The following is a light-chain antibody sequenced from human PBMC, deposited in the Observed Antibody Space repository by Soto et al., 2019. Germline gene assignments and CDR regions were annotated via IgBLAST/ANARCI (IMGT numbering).Light chain of an antibody. CDR1: SSDVGGYDY. Sequence: QSALAQPPSASESPGQSVTISCTGTSSDVGGYDYVSWYQQHPGKAPKLMIYEVSKRPSGVPDRFSASKSGNTASLTVSGLQAEDEAHYHCTSYAGNDVYVFGTGTKVTVL. CDR3: TSYAGNDVYV. V-gene: IGLV2-8*01. CDR2: EVS. J-gene: IGLJ1*01.